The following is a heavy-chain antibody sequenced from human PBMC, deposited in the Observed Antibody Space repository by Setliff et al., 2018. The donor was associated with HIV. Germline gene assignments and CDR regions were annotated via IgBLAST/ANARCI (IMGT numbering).Heavy chain of an antibody. CDR3: ARDFTRPTYYFDY. CDR1: GFTFSSYV. V-gene: IGHV3-48*03. J-gene: IGHJ4*02. CDR2: ISSSGSTI. Sequence: GGSLRLSCAASGFTFSSYVMNWVRQVPGKGLEWVSYISSSGSTIYYADSVKGRFTISRDNAKNSLYLQMNSLRAEDTAVYYCARDFTRPTYYFDYWGQGTLVTVSS.